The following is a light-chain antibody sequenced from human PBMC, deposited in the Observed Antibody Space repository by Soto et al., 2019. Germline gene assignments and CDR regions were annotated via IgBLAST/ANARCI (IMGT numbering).Light chain of an antibody. V-gene: IGKV1-39*01. J-gene: IGKJ1*01. Sequence: GYRVTIICRASQSISSYLNWYQQKPGKAPKLLIYAASSLQSGVPSRFSGSGSGTDFTLTISSLQPEDFATYYCQQSYTFGQGTKVDIK. CDR1: QSISSY. CDR3: QQSYT. CDR2: AAS.